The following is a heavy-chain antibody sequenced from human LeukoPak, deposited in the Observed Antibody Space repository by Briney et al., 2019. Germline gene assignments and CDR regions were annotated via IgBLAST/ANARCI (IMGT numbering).Heavy chain of an antibody. V-gene: IGHV5-51*01. CDR3: ARQRRDSYNAAFDI. J-gene: IGHJ3*02. CDR2: IYPGDSDT. Sequence: GESLKITCKGSGYSFTSYWIGWVRQMPGKGLEWMGIIYPGDSDTRYSPSFQGQVTISADKSISTAYLQWSSLKASDTAMYYCARQRRDSYNAAFDIWGQGTMVAVSS. CDR1: GYSFTSYW. D-gene: IGHD5-24*01.